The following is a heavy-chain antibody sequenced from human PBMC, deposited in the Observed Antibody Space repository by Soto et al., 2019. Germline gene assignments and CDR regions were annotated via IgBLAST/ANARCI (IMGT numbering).Heavy chain of an antibody. CDR1: EFTFSRYA. J-gene: IGHJ3*01. CDR3: ARAFMSPGSPENGLEV. D-gene: IGHD3-10*01. CDR2: IAKDESEK. V-gene: IGHV3-30*04. Sequence: QEQLVESGGGVVQPGRSLRLSCSASEFTFSRYAMHWVRQAPGKGLEWVAVIAKDESEKYYADSVRGRFTISRDNFRDTLYLQMNSLRSEDTAVYYCARAFMSPGSPENGLEVWGQGAMVTVSS.